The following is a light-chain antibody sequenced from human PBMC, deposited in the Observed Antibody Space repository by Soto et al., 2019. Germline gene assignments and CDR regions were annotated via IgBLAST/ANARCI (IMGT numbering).Light chain of an antibody. CDR1: SSNIGAGYD. CDR3: QSYDSSLSGSV. J-gene: IGLJ2*01. Sequence: QSVLTQPPSVSGAPGQRVTISCTGSSSNIGAGYDVHWYQQLPETAPKLLIYSNSNRPSGVPDRFSGFKSGTSASLAITGLQAEDEADYYCQSYDSSLSGSVFGGGTKLTVL. CDR2: SNS. V-gene: IGLV1-40*01.